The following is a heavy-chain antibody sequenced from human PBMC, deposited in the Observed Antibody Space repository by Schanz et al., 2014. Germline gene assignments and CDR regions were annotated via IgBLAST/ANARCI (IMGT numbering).Heavy chain of an antibody. J-gene: IGHJ4*02. CDR2: INGSGNAT. V-gene: IGHV3-23*01. CDR3: ARDGAELYYFDD. CDR1: GFTFATYA. D-gene: IGHD1-1*01. Sequence: EVKLLESGGGLVQPGGSLRLSCAASGFTFATYAMSWVRQAPGKGLEWVAAINGSGNATYYADSVKGRFTISRDNSKNTLYLEMNSLRAEDTAVFYCARDGAELYYFDDWGQGTLVTVSS.